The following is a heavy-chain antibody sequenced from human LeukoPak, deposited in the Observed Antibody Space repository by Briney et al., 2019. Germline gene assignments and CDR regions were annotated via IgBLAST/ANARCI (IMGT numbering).Heavy chain of an antibody. CDR3: ARDPYYGSGSFDP. CDR2: INHSGST. Sequence: SETLSLTCAVYGGSFSGYYWSWIRQPPGKGLEWIGEINHSGSTNYNPSLKSRVTISVDTSKNQFSLKLSSVTAADTAVYYCARDPYYGSGSFDPWGQGTLVTVSS. V-gene: IGHV4-34*01. D-gene: IGHD3-10*01. J-gene: IGHJ5*02. CDR1: GGSFSGYY.